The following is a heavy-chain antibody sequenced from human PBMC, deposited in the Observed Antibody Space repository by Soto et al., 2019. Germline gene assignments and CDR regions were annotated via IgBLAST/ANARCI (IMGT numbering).Heavy chain of an antibody. V-gene: IGHV3-7*03. J-gene: IGHJ4*02. CDR3: ARAIAAAGSY. CDR1: GFTLSDYW. CDR2: INQDRSEI. D-gene: IGHD6-13*01. Sequence: EVQLVESGGGLVQPGGSLRLSCAASGFTLSDYWVTWVRQAPGRGLEWVANINQDRSEIYYVDSVKGRFTISRDNAKNSVYLQMNSLRAEDTAVYYCARAIAAAGSYWGQGTLVTVSS.